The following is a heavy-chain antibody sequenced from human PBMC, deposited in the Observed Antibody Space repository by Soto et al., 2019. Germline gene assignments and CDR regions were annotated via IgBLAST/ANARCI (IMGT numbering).Heavy chain of an antibody. CDR2: IYYSGST. V-gene: IGHV4-59*08. Sequence: QVQLQESGPGLVKPSATLSLTCTVSGGSISSYYWSWIRQPPGKGLEWIGYIYYSGSTNYNPSLKSRVTISVDTSKNQFSLKLSSVTAADTAVYYCARYNWYFDLWGRGTLVTVSS. J-gene: IGHJ2*01. CDR1: GGSISSYY. CDR3: ARYNWYFDL.